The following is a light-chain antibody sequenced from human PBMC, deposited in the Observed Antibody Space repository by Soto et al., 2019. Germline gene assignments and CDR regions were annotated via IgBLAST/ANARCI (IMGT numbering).Light chain of an antibody. Sequence: SYELTQPPSVSVAPGKTARITCGGNNIGSKSVHWYQQKPGQAPVLVIYYDSDRPSGIPERFSGSNSGNTATLTISRVEAGDEADYYCQVRESSSDQRGVFGTGTKLTVL. CDR1: NIGSKS. CDR2: YDS. CDR3: QVRESSSDQRGV. J-gene: IGLJ1*01. V-gene: IGLV3-21*01.